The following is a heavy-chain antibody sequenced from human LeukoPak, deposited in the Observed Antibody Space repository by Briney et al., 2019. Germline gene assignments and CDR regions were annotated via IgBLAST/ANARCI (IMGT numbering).Heavy chain of an antibody. D-gene: IGHD3-22*01. V-gene: IGHV2-70*11. J-gene: IGHJ4*02. CDR2: VDWDDDK. CDR3: ARIPAYYYDSSGNDY. CDR1: GFSLSTSGMC. Sequence: SGPTLVNPTQTLTLTCTFSGFSLSTSGMCVSWIRQPPGKALEWLARVDWDDDKYYTTSLKTRLTSSKDTSKNQVVLTMTNMDPVDTATYYCARIPAYYYDSSGNDYWGQGTLVTVSS.